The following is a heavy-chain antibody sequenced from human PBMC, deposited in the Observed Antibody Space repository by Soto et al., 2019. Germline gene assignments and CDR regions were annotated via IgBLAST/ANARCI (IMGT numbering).Heavy chain of an antibody. V-gene: IGHV4-34*01. J-gene: IGHJ3*02. D-gene: IGHD3-16*01. CDR1: GGTLSGYY. CDR2: IHSSGST. CDR3: ARARFYGPFETFDI. Sequence: TEYLSLTCAVYGGTLSGYYWSCIRQPPGKELEWIGEIHSSGSTNYKPSLPSDVIISVDTSKNQFSLKLSSVTAADTAVYYCARARFYGPFETFDIWSHGTMLTVSS.